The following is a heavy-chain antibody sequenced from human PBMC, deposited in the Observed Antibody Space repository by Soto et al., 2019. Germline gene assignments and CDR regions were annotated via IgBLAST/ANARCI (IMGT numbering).Heavy chain of an antibody. Sequence: GSLRLSCAASGFTFNSYAMCWVRQAPGKGLERVSAINGGGGTTYYADSVKGRFTISRDNSKNTLYLQMNSLRAEDTAFYYCAKGYYFDYWGQGTLVTVSS. CDR1: GFTFNSYA. CDR2: INGGGGTT. CDR3: AKGYYFDY. V-gene: IGHV3-23*01. J-gene: IGHJ4*02.